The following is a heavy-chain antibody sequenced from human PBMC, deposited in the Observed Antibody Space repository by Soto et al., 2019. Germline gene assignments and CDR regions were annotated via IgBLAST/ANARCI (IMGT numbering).Heavy chain of an antibody. Sequence: ASVKVSCKASGYTFTNYNIYWVRRAPGQGLEWMGIINPSGGQTSYAQKLRGRITMTTDTSTSTAFMELSRLTSEDAAVYYCARDWALQAGTTRWVKDYWGQGTLVTVS. V-gene: IGHV1-46*01. J-gene: IGHJ4*02. CDR1: GYTFTNYN. CDR2: INPSGGQT. CDR3: ARDWALQAGTTRWVKDY. D-gene: IGHD1-7*01.